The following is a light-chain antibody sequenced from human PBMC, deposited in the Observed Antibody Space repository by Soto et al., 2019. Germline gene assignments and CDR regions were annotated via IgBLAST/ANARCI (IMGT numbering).Light chain of an antibody. J-gene: IGKJ2*01. CDR2: DAS. Sequence: DIQMTQSPSTLSASVGDRVTITCRASQSISSWLAWYEQKPGKAPKLLIYDASSLKSGAPSRFSGSGSWTEFHLNDSSMQPDDFATYYCQQYNSYPVMYTFGQGTKLEIK. CDR1: QSISSW. CDR3: QQYNSYPVMYT. V-gene: IGKV1-5*01.